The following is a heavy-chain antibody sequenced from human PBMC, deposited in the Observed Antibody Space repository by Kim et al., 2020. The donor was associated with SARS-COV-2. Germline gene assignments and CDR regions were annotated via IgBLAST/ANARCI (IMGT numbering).Heavy chain of an antibody. V-gene: IGHV3-30*18. Sequence: GGSLRLSCAGSGFTFRRNGMNWVRQAPGKGLEWVALISYDGSKKYYADSVKGRFTISRDNSKNTGYLEMNSLRAEDTAVYYCAKGRYTGYGDLDYWGQGTLVTVSS. D-gene: IGHD5-12*01. CDR2: ISYDGSKK. J-gene: IGHJ4*02. CDR1: GFTFRRNG. CDR3: AKGRYTGYGDLDY.